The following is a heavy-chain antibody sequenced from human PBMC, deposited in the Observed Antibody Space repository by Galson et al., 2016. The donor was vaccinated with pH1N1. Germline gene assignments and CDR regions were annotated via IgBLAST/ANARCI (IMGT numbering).Heavy chain of an antibody. J-gene: IGHJ6*01. V-gene: IGHV3-33*01. CDR1: GFTFSSYG. CDR2: IWYEGINK. Sequence: SLRLSCAASGFTFSSYGMHWVRQAPGKGLEWVAVIWYEGINKDYADSVKGRFTISRDNSKNTLYLQMNGLHQGPIGLPPGTLLQEHLWG. CDR3: TLLQEHL.